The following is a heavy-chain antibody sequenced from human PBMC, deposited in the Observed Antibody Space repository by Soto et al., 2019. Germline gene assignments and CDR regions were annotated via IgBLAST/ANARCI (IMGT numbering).Heavy chain of an antibody. J-gene: IGHJ6*02. CDR2: FDPEDGET. CDR1: GYTFTELS. Sequence: ASVKVSCKVSGYTFTELSMHWVRQAPGKGLEWMGGFDPEDGETIYAQKFQGRVTMTEDTSTDTAYMELSSLRSEDTAVYYCARDVRAVAGTGIYYYYYGMDVWGQGTTVTVSS. CDR3: ARDVRAVAGTGIYYYYYGMDV. V-gene: IGHV1-24*01. D-gene: IGHD6-19*01.